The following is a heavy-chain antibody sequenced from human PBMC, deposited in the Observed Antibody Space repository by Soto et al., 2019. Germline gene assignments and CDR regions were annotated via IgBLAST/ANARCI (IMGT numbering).Heavy chain of an antibody. CDR3: ARDSYGYPGWFGR. CDR1: GGTFSSYA. CDR2: IIPIFGTA. D-gene: IGHD5-18*01. Sequence: QVQLVQSGAEVKKPGSSVKVSCKASGGTFSSYAISWVRQAPGQGLEWMGGIIPIFGTANYAQKLQGRVTITADESTSTAYLEQSSLRSEDTAVYYCARDSYGYPGWFGRWGQGTLVTVSS. J-gene: IGHJ5*02. V-gene: IGHV1-69*01.